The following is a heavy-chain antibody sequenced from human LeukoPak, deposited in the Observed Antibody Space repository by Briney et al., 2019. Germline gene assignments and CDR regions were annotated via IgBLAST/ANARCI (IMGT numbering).Heavy chain of an antibody. J-gene: IGHJ2*01. CDR2: IYYIGST. V-gene: IGHV4-31*03. Sequence: SETLSLTCTVSGGSISSGGHYWSWIRQHPGKGLEWIGYIYYIGSTYYNPSLKSRVTISVDTSKNQFSLKLSSVTAADTAVYYCARAGLVTNPSSYCYFDLWGRGTLVTVSS. CDR3: ARAGLVTNPSSYCYFDL. D-gene: IGHD3/OR15-3a*01. CDR1: GGSISSGGHY.